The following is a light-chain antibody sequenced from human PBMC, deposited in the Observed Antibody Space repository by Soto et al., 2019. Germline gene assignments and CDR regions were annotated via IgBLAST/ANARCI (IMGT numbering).Light chain of an antibody. J-gene: IGKJ5*01. CDR2: GAS. Sequence: TQITQSPSTLATSVGDPVTIPSRASQNINSLLAWYKQKRGKAPNLLIYGASTLDSGVPSRFSGSGFGTEFTLTIRSLEPEDFAVYYCQQYSTWYTFGQGTRLEIK. CDR1: QNINSL. V-gene: IGKV1-5*01. CDR3: QQYSTWYT.